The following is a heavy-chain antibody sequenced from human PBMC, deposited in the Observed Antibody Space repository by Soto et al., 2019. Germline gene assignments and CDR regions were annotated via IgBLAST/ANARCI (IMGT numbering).Heavy chain of an antibody. J-gene: IGHJ6*02. CDR3: ARGYXTNGVCPYYYYYYGMDV. Sequence: SCAASGFTFSSYAMHWVRQAPGKGLEWVAVISYDGSNKYYADSVKGRFTISRDNSKNTLYLQMNSLRAEGTAVYYCARGYXTNGVCPYYYYYYGMDVWGQGTTVTVSS. CDR1: GFTFSSYA. CDR2: ISYDGSNK. V-gene: IGHV3-30-3*01. D-gene: IGHD2-8*01.